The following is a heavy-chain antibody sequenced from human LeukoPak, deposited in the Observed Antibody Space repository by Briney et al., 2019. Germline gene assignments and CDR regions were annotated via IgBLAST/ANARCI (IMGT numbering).Heavy chain of an antibody. CDR1: GYTFTGYY. Sequence: ASVKVSCKASGYTFTGYYMHWVRQAPGQGLEWMGWINPNSGGTNYAQKFQGRVTMTRDTSISTAYMELSRLRSDDTAVYYCARVILRIAAFDYWGQGTLVTVPS. J-gene: IGHJ4*02. CDR2: INPNSGGT. CDR3: ARVILRIAAFDY. V-gene: IGHV1-2*02. D-gene: IGHD2-15*01.